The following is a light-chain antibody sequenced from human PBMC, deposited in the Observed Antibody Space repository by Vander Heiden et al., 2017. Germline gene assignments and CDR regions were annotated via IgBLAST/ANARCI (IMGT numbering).Light chain of an antibody. CDR1: QDIRNY. CDR3: QGNDDLRTFT. J-gene: IGKJ3*01. Sequence: DIQMTQSPSSLSASVGDRVTITCQASQDIRNYLNWYQQRPGKAPQLLIYDASNLETRVPSRFSGSGYGTDFTFTISSRQPEDIAPYYCQGNDDLRTFTFGHGTKVDIK. V-gene: IGKV1-33*01. CDR2: DAS.